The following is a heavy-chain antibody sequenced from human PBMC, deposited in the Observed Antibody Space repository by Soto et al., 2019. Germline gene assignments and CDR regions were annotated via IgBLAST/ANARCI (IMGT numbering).Heavy chain of an antibody. Sequence: ASVKVSCKASGYTFTSYAMNWVRQAPGQGLEWMGWINTNTGNPTYAQGFTGRFVFSLDTSVSTAYLQICSLKAEDTAVYYCARGLRVRRVNYYYYYMDVWGKGTTVTVSS. CDR1: GYTFTSYA. CDR2: INTNTGNP. V-gene: IGHV7-4-1*01. J-gene: IGHJ6*03. CDR3: ARGLRVRRVNYYYYYMDV. D-gene: IGHD3-10*01.